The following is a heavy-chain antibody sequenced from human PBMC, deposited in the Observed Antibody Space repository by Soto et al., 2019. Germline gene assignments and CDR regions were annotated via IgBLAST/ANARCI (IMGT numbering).Heavy chain of an antibody. CDR1: GGSISSGDDF. D-gene: IGHD2-15*01. V-gene: IGHV4-30-4*01. Sequence: QVQLQESGPGLVKPYQTLSLTCTVSGGSISSGDDFWTWIRQPPGKGLVWIGYIYYSGSTYYNPSLKSRLTLSVDTSKNQFSLKLSSVTAADTAVYYCDRDRAKCKDYYYYGMDVWGQGTTVTVSS. CDR2: IYYSGST. J-gene: IGHJ6*02. CDR3: DRDRAKCKDYYYYGMDV.